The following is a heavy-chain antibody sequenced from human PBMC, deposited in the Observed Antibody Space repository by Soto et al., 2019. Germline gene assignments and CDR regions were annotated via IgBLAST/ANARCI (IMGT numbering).Heavy chain of an antibody. Sequence: ASVKVSCKASGYTFTSYSLHWVRQAPGQGLEWVGMINPSSGSTSNTQKFQGRVTMTRDTSTSTVSLELSSLRSEDTAVYYCAKGGYTFAYEWGQGALVTVSS. CDR3: AKGGYTFAYE. CDR2: INPSSGST. CDR1: GYTFTSYS. J-gene: IGHJ4*02. D-gene: IGHD5-18*01. V-gene: IGHV1-46*01.